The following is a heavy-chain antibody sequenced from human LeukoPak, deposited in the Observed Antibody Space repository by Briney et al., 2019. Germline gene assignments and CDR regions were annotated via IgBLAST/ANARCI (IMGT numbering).Heavy chain of an antibody. V-gene: IGHV7-4-1*02. CDR2: INTNTGNP. D-gene: IGHD6-13*01. CDR1: GYTFTSYA. Sequence: GASVKVSCKASGYTFTSYAMNWVRQAPGQGLEWMGWINTNTGNPTYAQGFTGRFVFSLDTSVSTAYLQISSLKAEDTAVYYCARDGDCSSSIANPIDYWGQGTLVTVSS. J-gene: IGHJ4*02. CDR3: ARDGDCSSSIANPIDY.